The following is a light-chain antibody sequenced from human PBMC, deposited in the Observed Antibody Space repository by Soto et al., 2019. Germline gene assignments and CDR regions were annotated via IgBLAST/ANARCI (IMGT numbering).Light chain of an antibody. CDR3: QQYGSSRT. Sequence: EIVLTQSPGTLSLSPGERVTLSCRASQSVSSSYLAWYQQKPGQAPRLLIYGASSRATGIPDRFSGSGSGTDFTLTISRLEPEDFAVYYCQQYGSSRTFGQGTEV. CDR1: QSVSSSY. J-gene: IGKJ1*01. V-gene: IGKV3-20*01. CDR2: GAS.